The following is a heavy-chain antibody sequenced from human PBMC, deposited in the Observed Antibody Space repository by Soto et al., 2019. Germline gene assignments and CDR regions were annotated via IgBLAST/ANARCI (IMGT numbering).Heavy chain of an antibody. D-gene: IGHD3-22*01. Sequence: GWSLRLSCTASGFTFSSYAMSLVRQAPGKGLEWVSAISGSGGSTYYADSVKGRFTISRDNSKNTLYLQMNSLRAEDTAVYYCAKGADYYDSSGPYNWFEPWGEGTLVTVSS. J-gene: IGHJ5*02. CDR2: ISGSGGST. CDR1: GFTFSSYA. V-gene: IGHV3-23*01. CDR3: AKGADYYDSSGPYNWFEP.